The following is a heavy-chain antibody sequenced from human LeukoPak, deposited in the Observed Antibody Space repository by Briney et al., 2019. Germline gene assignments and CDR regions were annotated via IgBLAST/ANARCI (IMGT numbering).Heavy chain of an antibody. J-gene: IGHJ4*02. Sequence: SETLSLTCTVSGGSISSSSYYWGWIRQPPGKGLEWIGSIYYSGSTYYNPSLKSRVTISVDTSKNQFSLKLSSVTAADTAVYYCARGTDDYGDFRYWGQGTLVTVSS. CDR2: IYYSGST. D-gene: IGHD4-17*01. V-gene: IGHV4-39*07. CDR3: ARGTDDYGDFRY. CDR1: GGSISSSSYY.